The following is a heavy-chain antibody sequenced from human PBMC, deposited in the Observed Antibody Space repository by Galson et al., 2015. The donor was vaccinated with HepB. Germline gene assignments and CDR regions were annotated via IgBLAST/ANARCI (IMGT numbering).Heavy chain of an antibody. CDR2: IYHSGST. CDR3: AGTRLRFLEWLSQTDAFDI. V-gene: IGHV4-30-2*01. D-gene: IGHD3-3*01. J-gene: IGHJ3*02. Sequence: TLSLTCAVSGGSISSGGYSWSWIRQPPGKGLEWIGYIYHSGSTYYNPSLKSRVTISVDRSKNQFSLKLSSVTAADTAVYYCAGTRLRFLEWLSQTDAFDIWGQGTMVTVSS. CDR1: GGSISSGGYS.